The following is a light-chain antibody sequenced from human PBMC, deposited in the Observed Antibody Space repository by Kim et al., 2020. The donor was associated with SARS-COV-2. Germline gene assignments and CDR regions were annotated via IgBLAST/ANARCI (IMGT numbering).Light chain of an antibody. CDR1: QSVSSN. Sequence: EIVLTQSPATLSVSPGERATLSCRASQSVSSNLAWYQQKPGQPPRLLIYGASTRATGIPARFSGSGSGREFTLTISSQQSEDVVVYYCLKNKIWPPITLGEGTRLEIK. V-gene: IGKV3-15*01. CDR2: GAS. CDR3: LKNKIWPPIT. J-gene: IGKJ5*01.